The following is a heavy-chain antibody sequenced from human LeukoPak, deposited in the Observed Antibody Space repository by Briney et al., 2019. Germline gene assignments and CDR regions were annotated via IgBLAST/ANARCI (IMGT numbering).Heavy chain of an antibody. D-gene: IGHD1-26*01. CDR3: ARDFSARGGSYFDF. V-gene: IGHV3-21*01. Sequence: GGSLRLSCAASGFTFSSYRMNWVRQAPGKGLEWVSTISGGSGFIYYADSVKDRFSISRDNAKTSLYLQMNSLRAEDTAVYYCARDFSARGGSYFDFWGQGILVTVSS. J-gene: IGHJ4*02. CDR2: ISGGSGFI. CDR1: GFTFSSYR.